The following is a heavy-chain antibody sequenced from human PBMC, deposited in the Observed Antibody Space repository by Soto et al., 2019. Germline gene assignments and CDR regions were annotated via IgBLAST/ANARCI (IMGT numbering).Heavy chain of an antibody. CDR3: ARGLSAGTGPPPDF. CDR1: GFTFSSFA. Sequence: PGGSLRLSCAASGFTFSSFAMSLVRQAPGQGPDWVSAISGRGGSTDSADSVKGRFTSSRDNSKNTLYLQMSRLRAEDTAVYYCARGLSAGTGPPPDFWGQGSLVTVSS. D-gene: IGHD6-13*01. J-gene: IGHJ4*02. V-gene: IGHV3-23*01. CDR2: ISGRGGST.